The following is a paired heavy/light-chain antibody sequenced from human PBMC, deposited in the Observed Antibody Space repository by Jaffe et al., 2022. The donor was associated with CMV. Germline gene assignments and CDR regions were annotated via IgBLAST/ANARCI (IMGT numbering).Light chain of an antibody. Sequence: QSALTQPASVSGSPGQSITISCTGTSSDVGAFDYVSWYQQHPGKAPKLMIYDVIIRPSGVSGRFSGSKSGNTASLTISGLQAEDEADYYCSSYTSSSTLVFGGGTKVAVL. J-gene: IGLJ2*01. CDR2: DVI. CDR1: SSDVGAFDY. V-gene: IGLV2-14*03. CDR3: SSYTSSSTLV.
Heavy chain of an antibody. CDR1: GYTFTGYY. V-gene: IGHV1-2*02. CDR3: AKAVDDFWSGYLDPYFDH. CDR2: ISPDSGDT. J-gene: IGHJ4*02. Sequence: QVHLVQSGAEVKKPGASVKVSCKASGYTFTGYYIHWVRQAPGQGLEWMGWISPDSGDTNYAQKFQGRVTMTRDTSISTAYMEVSRLRSDDTAVFYCAKAVDDFWSGYLDPYFDHWGQGTQVTVSS. D-gene: IGHD3-3*01.